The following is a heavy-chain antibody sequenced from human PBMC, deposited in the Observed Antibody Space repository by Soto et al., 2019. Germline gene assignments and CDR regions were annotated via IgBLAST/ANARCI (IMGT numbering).Heavy chain of an antibody. CDR3: AIEYGDYPFFDY. CDR2: ISYDGSNN. Sequence: QVQLVESGGGVVQPGRSLRLSCAASGFTFSSYDMHWVRQAPGKGLEWVAVISYDGSNNYYADSVKGRFTISRDNSKNTLYLQMNSLRAEDTAVYYWAIEYGDYPFFDYWGQGTLVTVSS. V-gene: IGHV3-30-3*01. D-gene: IGHD4-17*01. CDR1: GFTFSSYD. J-gene: IGHJ4*02.